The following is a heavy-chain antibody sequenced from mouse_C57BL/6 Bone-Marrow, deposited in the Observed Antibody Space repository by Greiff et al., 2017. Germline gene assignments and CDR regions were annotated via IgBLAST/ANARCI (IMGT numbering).Heavy chain of an antibody. Sequence: QVQLQQSGAELARPGASVKLSCKASGYTFTSYGISWVKQRTGQGLEWIGEIYPRSGNTYYNEKFKGKATLTADKASSTAYMELRSLTSEDSAVYFCARSGVTGKKGHWGQGTTLTVSS. V-gene: IGHV1-81*01. CDR2: IYPRSGNT. CDR3: ARSGVTGKKGH. CDR1: GYTFTSYG. D-gene: IGHD4-1*01. J-gene: IGHJ2*01.